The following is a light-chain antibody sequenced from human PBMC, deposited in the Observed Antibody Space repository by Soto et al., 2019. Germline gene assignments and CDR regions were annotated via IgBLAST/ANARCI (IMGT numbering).Light chain of an antibody. CDR2: DVS. J-gene: IGLJ2*01. CDR1: SSDVGAYDY. Sequence: QSALTQPASVSGSPGQSIAISCTGTSSDVGAYDYVSWYQQHPGEAPKVKIYDVSHRPSGVSDRFSGSKSGNTASLTISGLQAEDEADYYCSSYAKSGSVVFSGGTKLTVL. V-gene: IGLV2-14*01. CDR3: SSYAKSGSVV.